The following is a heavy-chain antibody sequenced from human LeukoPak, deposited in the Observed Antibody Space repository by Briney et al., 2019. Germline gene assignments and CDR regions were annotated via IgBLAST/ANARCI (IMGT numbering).Heavy chain of an antibody. V-gene: IGHV3-33*06. Sequence: PGGSLRLSCTASGFTFSSYGMHWVRQAPGKGREWVAVIWYDGSNQHYADSVKGRFTISRDNSGNSVFLRMNSLRPEDTAVYYCAKGDSYAPFEHWGLGTLVTVSS. CDR2: IWYDGSNQ. J-gene: IGHJ4*02. D-gene: IGHD3-16*01. CDR1: GFTFSSYG. CDR3: AKGDSYAPFEH.